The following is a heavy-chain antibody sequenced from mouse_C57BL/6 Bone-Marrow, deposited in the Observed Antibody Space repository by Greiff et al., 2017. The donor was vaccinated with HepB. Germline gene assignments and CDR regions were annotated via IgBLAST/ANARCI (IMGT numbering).Heavy chain of an antibody. CDR1: GYAFSSSW. CDR2: IYPGDGDT. Sequence: VQLQQSGPELVKPGASVKISCKASGYAFSSSWMNWVKQRPGEGLEWIGRIYPGDGDTNYNGKFKGKATLTADKSSSTAYMQLSSLTSEDSAVYFCARGHFTTVVATDFDYWGQGTTLTVSS. CDR3: ARGHFTTVVATDFDY. D-gene: IGHD1-1*01. J-gene: IGHJ2*01. V-gene: IGHV1-82*01.